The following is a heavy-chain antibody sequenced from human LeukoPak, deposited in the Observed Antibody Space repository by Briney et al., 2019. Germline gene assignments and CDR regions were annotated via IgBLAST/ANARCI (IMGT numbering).Heavy chain of an antibody. V-gene: IGHV3-33*01. CDR2: IWYDGSDK. CDR1: GFTFSSYG. J-gene: IGHJ4*02. Sequence: PGGSLRLSCAASGFTFSSYGMHWVRQAPGKGLEWVAVIWYDGSDKYYADSVQGRFTISRDNSKNTVYLQMNSLRDEDTAVYYGVRVGAGGVGTVGYWGQGTLVTVSS. CDR3: VRVGAGGVGTVGY. D-gene: IGHD2-8*02.